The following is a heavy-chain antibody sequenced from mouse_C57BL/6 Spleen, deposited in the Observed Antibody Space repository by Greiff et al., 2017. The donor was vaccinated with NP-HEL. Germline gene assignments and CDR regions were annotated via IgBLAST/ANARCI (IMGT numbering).Heavy chain of an antibody. J-gene: IGHJ4*01. D-gene: IGHD2-4*01. Sequence: QVQLQQSGAELARPGASVKLSCKASGYTFTSYGISWVKQRTGQGLEWIGEIYPRSGNTYYNEKLKGKATLTADKSSSTAYMELRSLTSEDSAVYFCARNYDYDDSFYAMDYWGQGTSVTVSS. V-gene: IGHV1-81*01. CDR3: ARNYDYDDSFYAMDY. CDR1: GYTFTSYG. CDR2: IYPRSGNT.